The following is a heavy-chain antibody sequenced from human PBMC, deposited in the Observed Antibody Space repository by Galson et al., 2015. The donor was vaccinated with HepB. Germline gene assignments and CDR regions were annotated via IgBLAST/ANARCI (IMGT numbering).Heavy chain of an antibody. CDR3: TRDDDPNGHYSQFHY. D-gene: IGHD3-22*01. J-gene: IGHJ4*02. V-gene: IGHV3-33*08. Sequence: SLRLSCAASGFSFSNHGMHWVRQAPGKGLEWVAVIWYDGSKKYYADSVKGRVTISRDTSKNTVFLQMNSLRAEDTAVYYCTRDDDPNGHYSQFHYWGRGTLVTVSS. CDR2: IWYDGSKK. CDR1: GFSFSNHG.